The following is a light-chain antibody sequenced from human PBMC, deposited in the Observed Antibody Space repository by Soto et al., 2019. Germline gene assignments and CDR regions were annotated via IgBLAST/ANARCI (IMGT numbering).Light chain of an antibody. CDR2: DTS. V-gene: IGKV1-39*01. J-gene: IGKJ3*01. CDR3: QETSSAPFT. CDR1: QDINTY. Sequence: DIQLTQSPSSLSASVGDRVTMTCGASQDINTYLNWYQQKAGKAPKLLIFDTSTLQSGVPSRFSGSGSRTHFTLTISSLPPEDFATYYCQETSSAPFTFGPGTTVDI.